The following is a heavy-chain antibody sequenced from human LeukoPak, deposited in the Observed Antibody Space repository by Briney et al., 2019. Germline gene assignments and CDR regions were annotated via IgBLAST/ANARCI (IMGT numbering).Heavy chain of an antibody. CDR2: INSDGSST. CDR3: ASDGDGTRYGGYDYYMDV. CDR1: GFTFSSYW. Sequence: GGSLRLSCAASGFTFSSYWMHWVRQAPGKGLVWVSRINSDGSSTSYADSVKGRFTIARNNAKNTLYLQMNSLRAADTAVYSCASDGDGTRYGGYDYYMDVWGKGTTVTVSS. J-gene: IGHJ6*03. D-gene: IGHD5-12*01. V-gene: IGHV3-74*01.